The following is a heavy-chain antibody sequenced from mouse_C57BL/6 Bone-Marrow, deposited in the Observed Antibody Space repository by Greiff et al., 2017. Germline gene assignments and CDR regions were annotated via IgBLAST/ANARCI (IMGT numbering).Heavy chain of an antibody. CDR3: ARSRYYGSSYYFDY. CDR1: GYSFTGYY. Sequence: EVKLMESGPELVKPGASVKISCKASGYSFTGYYMNWVKRSPEKSLEWIGEINPSTGGTTYNQKFKAKATLTVDKSSSTAYMQLKSLTSEDSAVYYCARSRYYGSSYYFDYWGQGTTLTVSS. D-gene: IGHD1-1*01. V-gene: IGHV1-42*01. J-gene: IGHJ2*01. CDR2: INPSTGGT.